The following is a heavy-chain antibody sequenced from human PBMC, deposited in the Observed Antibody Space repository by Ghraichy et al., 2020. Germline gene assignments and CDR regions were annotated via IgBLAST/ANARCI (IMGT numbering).Heavy chain of an antibody. Sequence: ESLNISCTVSGGSISSNNWWSWVRQPPGKGLEWLGEIYHSGSTNYNPSLERRVTISIDTSKSQVSLRLSSVTAADTAVYYCAREKGAGTYKGFDYWGRGTLVTVSS. D-gene: IGHD1-26*01. CDR2: IYHSGST. CDR1: GGSISSNNW. V-gene: IGHV4-4*02. J-gene: IGHJ4*02. CDR3: AREKGAGTYKGFDY.